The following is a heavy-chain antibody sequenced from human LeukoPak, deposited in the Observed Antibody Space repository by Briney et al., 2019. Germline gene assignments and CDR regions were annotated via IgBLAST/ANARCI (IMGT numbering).Heavy chain of an antibody. Sequence: GGSLRLSCAASGFTFSSYAMSWVRQAPGKGLEWVSTISVSGGNTYYADSVKGRFTISRDNAKSSLYLQMNSLSAEDTAIYYCVRNLGYGNNDYYYGMDVWGQGTTVTVSS. CDR2: ISVSGGNT. CDR1: GFTFSSYA. D-gene: IGHD4-17*01. J-gene: IGHJ6*02. V-gene: IGHV3-23*01. CDR3: VRNLGYGNNDYYYGMDV.